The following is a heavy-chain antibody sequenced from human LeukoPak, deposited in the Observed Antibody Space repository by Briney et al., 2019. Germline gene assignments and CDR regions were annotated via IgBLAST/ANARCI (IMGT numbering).Heavy chain of an antibody. D-gene: IGHD3-10*01. Sequence: GGSLRLSGAASGFTFSDYTMHWVRQAPGKGLEWVSSIRSSGLYTYYADSVKGRFTISRDNARNSLYLQMNSLTAEDTAVYYCARASSIDYWGQGTLVTVSS. V-gene: IGHV3-21*01. CDR3: ARASSIDY. CDR2: IRSSGLYT. J-gene: IGHJ4*02. CDR1: GFTFSDYT.